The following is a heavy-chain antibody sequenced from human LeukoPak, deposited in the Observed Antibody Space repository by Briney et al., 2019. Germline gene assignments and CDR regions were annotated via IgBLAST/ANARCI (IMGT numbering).Heavy chain of an antibody. CDR2: ISYDGSYK. V-gene: IGHV3-30*19. Sequence: PGGSLRLSCAASGFTFSSYGMHWVRQAPGKGLEWVALISYDGSYKYYADSVKGRFTISRDISKNTLHLQMDSLRAEDTAVYYCARAQHRGWGFDYWGQGTLVTVSS. D-gene: IGHD1-26*01. J-gene: IGHJ4*02. CDR3: ARAQHRGWGFDY. CDR1: GFTFSSYG.